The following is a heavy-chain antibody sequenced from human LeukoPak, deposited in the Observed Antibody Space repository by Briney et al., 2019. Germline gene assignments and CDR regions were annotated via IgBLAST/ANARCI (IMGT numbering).Heavy chain of an antibody. CDR1: GGSISSGGYY. CDR3: ARAVLTTVDLRFDY. Sequence: SQTLSLTCTVSGGSISSGGYYWSWIRQHPGKGLEWIGYIYYSGSTDYNPSLKSRVTISVDTSKNQFSLHLSSVTAADTAVYYCARAVLTTVDLRFDYWGQGSLATVSS. V-gene: IGHV4-31*03. CDR2: IYYSGST. D-gene: IGHD4-11*01. J-gene: IGHJ4*02.